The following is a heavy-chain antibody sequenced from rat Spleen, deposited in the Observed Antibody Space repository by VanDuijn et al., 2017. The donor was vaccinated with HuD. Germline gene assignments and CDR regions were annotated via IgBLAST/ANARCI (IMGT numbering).Heavy chain of an antibody. J-gene: IGHJ2*01. D-gene: IGHD1-9*01. V-gene: IGHV5-58*01. CDR3: AKGMGLTN. Sequence: EVQLVESGGGLVHPGESLKLSCVASGFTFNNYWMTWVRQAPGKGLEWISSINTDGDSTFYPDSVKGRFTISRDNAESTVYLEMNSLRSEDTATYYCAKGMGLTNWGQGVMVTVSS. CDR1: GFTFNNYW. CDR2: INTDGDST.